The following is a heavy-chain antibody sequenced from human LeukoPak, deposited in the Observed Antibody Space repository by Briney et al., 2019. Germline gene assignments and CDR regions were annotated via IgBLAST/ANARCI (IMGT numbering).Heavy chain of an antibody. J-gene: IGHJ4*02. CDR1: GGTFSSYA. V-gene: IGHV1-69*06. Sequence: ASVKVSCKASGGTFSSYAISWVRQAPGQGLEWMGGIIPIFGTANYARKFQGRVTITADKSTGTAYMELRSLRSDDTAVYYCARSWEDPDRWYSSSWYYFDYWGQGTLVTVSS. D-gene: IGHD6-13*01. CDR2: IIPIFGTA. CDR3: ARSWEDPDRWYSSSWYYFDY.